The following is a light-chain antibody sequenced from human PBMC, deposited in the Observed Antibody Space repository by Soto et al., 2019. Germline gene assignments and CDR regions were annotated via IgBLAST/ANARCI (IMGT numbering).Light chain of an antibody. J-gene: IGKJ5*01. V-gene: IGKV3-20*01. CDR3: QQYGSSSIT. CDR1: QSVSSN. CDR2: GAS. Sequence: EIVMTHSPATLSVSPGERSTLSFGASQSVSSNLAWYQQKPGQAPRLLIYGASTRATGIPDRFSGSGSGTDFTLTISRLEPEDFAVYYCQQYGSSSITFGQGTRLEIK.